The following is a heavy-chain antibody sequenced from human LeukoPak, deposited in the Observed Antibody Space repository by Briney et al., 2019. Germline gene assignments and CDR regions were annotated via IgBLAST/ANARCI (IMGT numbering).Heavy chain of an antibody. V-gene: IGHV4-59*08. J-gene: IGHJ3*01. D-gene: IGHD1-1*01. CDR3: ARQPTGTYAFDF. CDR2: IYHTGSA. CDR1: GGSLDNSY. Sequence: SETLSLTCTVSGGSLDNSYWSWIRQPPGKGPEWIAYIYHTGSANYNPSLKSRVTISVDTSKNQFSLKLTSVTAADTAAYFCARQPTGTYAFDFWGQGTMVTVSS.